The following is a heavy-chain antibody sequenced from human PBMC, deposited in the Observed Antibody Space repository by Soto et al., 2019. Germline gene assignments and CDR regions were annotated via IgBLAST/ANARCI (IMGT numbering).Heavy chain of an antibody. CDR1: GFTFSTYS. CDR3: ARVGNIWSGYYRGYYYYGMDV. J-gene: IGHJ6*02. Sequence: GGSLRLSCAASGFTFSTYSMHWVRQAPGKGLEWVAVISYDGGNKYYAASVKGRFTISRDNSKNTLYLQMNSLRPEDTAVYYCARVGNIWSGYYRGYYYYGMDVWGQGTTVTVSS. CDR2: ISYDGGNK. V-gene: IGHV3-30-3*01. D-gene: IGHD3-3*01.